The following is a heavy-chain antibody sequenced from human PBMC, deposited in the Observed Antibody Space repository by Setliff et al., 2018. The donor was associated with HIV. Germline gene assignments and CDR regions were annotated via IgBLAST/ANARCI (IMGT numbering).Heavy chain of an antibody. CDR1: GLTFSRYG. V-gene: IGHV3-33*01. D-gene: IGHD3-3*01. Sequence: GGSLRLSCAASGLTFSRYGMHWVRQAPGKGLEWVAVIWDDGTNKYYADSVKGRFIISRDNSKNTLFLQMNSLRAEDTAVYYCTRVFLEWVIGMDVWGKGTTVTVSS. J-gene: IGHJ6*03. CDR3: TRVFLEWVIGMDV. CDR2: IWDDGTNK.